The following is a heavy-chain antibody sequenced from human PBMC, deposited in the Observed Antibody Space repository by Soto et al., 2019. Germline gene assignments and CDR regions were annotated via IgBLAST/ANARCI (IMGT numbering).Heavy chain of an antibody. CDR3: AKDMRWTGYYVYGMDV. CDR2: INGESITT. V-gene: IGHV3-23*01. CDR1: GFIFGSYA. Sequence: PGGSLRLSCAGSGFIFGSYAMNWVRQAPGKGLEWLSTINGESITTYYADSVKGRFTISRNNLENTLYLQMNSLRVEDTAVYYCAKDMRWTGYYVYGMDVWGPGTTVTVSS. D-gene: IGHD3-9*01. J-gene: IGHJ6*02.